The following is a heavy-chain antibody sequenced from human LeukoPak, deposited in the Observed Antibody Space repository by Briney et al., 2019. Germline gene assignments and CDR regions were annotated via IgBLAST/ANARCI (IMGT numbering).Heavy chain of an antibody. CDR2: IYHSGST. CDR1: GYSISSGYY. D-gene: IGHD3-3*01. V-gene: IGHV4-38-2*01. CDR3: ARIATEEFWSGYTYYFDY. Sequence: SETLSLACAVSGYSISSGYYWGWIRQPPGKGLERIGTIYHSGSTYYNPSLKSRVTISVDTSKNQFSLKLSSVTAADTAVYYCARIATEEFWSGYTYYFDYWGQGTLVTVSS. J-gene: IGHJ4*02.